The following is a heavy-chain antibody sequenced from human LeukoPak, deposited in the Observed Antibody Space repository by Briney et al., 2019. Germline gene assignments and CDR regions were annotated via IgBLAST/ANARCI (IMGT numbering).Heavy chain of an antibody. D-gene: IGHD6-19*01. CDR2: ISGSGGST. V-gene: IGHV3-23*01. Sequence: GGSLRLSCAASGFTFSSYAMSWVRQAPGKGLEWVSAISGSGGSTYYADSVKGRFTISRDNSKNTLYLQMSSLRAEDTAVYYCVREKSGYTNGWYLFAYWGQGTLVTVSS. CDR1: GFTFSSYA. J-gene: IGHJ4*02. CDR3: VREKSGYTNGWYLFAY.